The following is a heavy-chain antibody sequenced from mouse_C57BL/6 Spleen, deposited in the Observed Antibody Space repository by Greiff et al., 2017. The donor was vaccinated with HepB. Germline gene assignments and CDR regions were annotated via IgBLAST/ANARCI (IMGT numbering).Heavy chain of an antibody. V-gene: IGHV1-69*01. CDR1: GYTFTSYW. J-gene: IGHJ1*03. CDR2: IDPSDSYT. Sequence: QVQLQQPGAELVMPGASVKLSCKASGYTFTSYWMHWVKQRPGQGLEWIGEIDPSDSYTNYNQKFKGKSTLTVDKSSSTAYMQLSSLTSEDSAVYYCARTGGRWYFDGWGTGTTVTVSS. CDR3: ARTGGRWYFDG.